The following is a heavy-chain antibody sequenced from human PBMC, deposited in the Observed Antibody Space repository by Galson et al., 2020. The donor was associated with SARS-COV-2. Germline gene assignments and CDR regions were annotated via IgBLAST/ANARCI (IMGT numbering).Heavy chain of an antibody. CDR1: GFTFSSYA. V-gene: IGHV3-30*04. Sequence: GESLKISCAASGFTFSSYAMHWVRQAPGKGLEWVAVISYDGSNKYYADSVKGRFTISRDNSKNTLYLQMNSLRAEDTAVYYCASEGIAMAGTIFDYWGQGTLVTVSS. CDR2: ISYDGSNK. CDR3: ASEGIAMAGTIFDY. J-gene: IGHJ4*02. D-gene: IGHD6-19*01.